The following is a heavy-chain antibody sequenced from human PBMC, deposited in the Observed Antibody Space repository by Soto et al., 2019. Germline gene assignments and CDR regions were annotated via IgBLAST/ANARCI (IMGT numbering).Heavy chain of an antibody. CDR2: IYSGGST. CDR1: GFTVSSNY. V-gene: IGHV3-66*01. Sequence: GGSLRLSCSASGFTVSSNYMSWVRQAPGKGLEGVSVIYSGGSTYYADSVKGRFTISRDNSKNTLYLQMNSLRAEDTAVYYCARVLIRYCSGGSCYGDAFDIWGQGTMVTVSS. J-gene: IGHJ3*02. D-gene: IGHD2-15*01. CDR3: ARVLIRYCSGGSCYGDAFDI.